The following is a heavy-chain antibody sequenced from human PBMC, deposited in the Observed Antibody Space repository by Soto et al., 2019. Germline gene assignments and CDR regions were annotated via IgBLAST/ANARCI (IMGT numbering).Heavy chain of an antibody. V-gene: IGHV3-23*01. Sequence: GESLKISCAASGFTFSSYAMSWVRQAPGKGLEWVSAISGSGGSTYYADSVKGRFTISRDNSKNTLYLQMNSLRAEDTAVYYCAKDYLGIRYYYYMDVWGKGTTVTVSS. D-gene: IGHD7-27*01. CDR1: GFTFSSYA. J-gene: IGHJ6*03. CDR2: ISGSGGST. CDR3: AKDYLGIRYYYYMDV.